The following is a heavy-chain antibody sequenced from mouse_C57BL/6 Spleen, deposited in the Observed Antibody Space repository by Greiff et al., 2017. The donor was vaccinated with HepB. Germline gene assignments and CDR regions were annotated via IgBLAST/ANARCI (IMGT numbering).Heavy chain of an antibody. D-gene: IGHD2-4*01. CDR3: TTSLYDYDGFAY. Sequence: EVQLQQSGAELVRPGASVKLSCTASGFNIKDYYMHWVKQRPEQGLEWIGRIDPEDGDTEYAPKFQGKATMTADTSSNTAYLQLRSLTSEDTAVSSCTTSLYDYDGFAYWGQGTLVTVSA. CDR1: GFNIKDYY. V-gene: IGHV14-1*01. J-gene: IGHJ3*01. CDR2: IDPEDGDT.